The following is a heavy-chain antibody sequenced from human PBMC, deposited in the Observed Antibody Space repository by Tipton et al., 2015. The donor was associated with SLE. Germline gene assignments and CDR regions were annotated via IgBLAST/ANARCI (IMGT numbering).Heavy chain of an antibody. CDR3: ARVACSGGSCHSGYDAFDI. CDR2: IYYSGST. J-gene: IGHJ3*02. Sequence: TLSLTCTVSGGSISSYYWSWIRQPPGKGLEWIGYIYYSGSTNYNPSLKSRVTISVDTSKNQFSLKLSSVTAADTAVYYCARVACSGGSCHSGYDAFDIWGQGTMVTVSS. CDR1: GGSISSYY. V-gene: IGHV4-59*01. D-gene: IGHD2-15*01.